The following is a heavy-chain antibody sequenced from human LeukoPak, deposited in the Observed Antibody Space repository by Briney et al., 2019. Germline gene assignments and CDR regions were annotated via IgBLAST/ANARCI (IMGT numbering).Heavy chain of an antibody. CDR2: ISHSGST. CDR1: GGSISSYY. D-gene: IGHD1-1*01. CDR3: ARSDRTSYFDY. J-gene: IGHJ4*02. Sequence: SETLSLTCTVSGGSISSYYWSWIRQPPGKGLEWIGYISHSGSTKYNPSLKSRVTISVDTSKNQFSLKLSSVTAADTAVYYCARSDRTSYFDYWGQGTLVTVSS. V-gene: IGHV4-59*12.